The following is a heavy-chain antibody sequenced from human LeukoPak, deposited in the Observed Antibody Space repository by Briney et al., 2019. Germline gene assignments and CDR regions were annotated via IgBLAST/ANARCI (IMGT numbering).Heavy chain of an antibody. CDR1: GYDFTTYW. Sequence: GESLKISCKASGYDFTTYWIGWVRQMPGKGLEWMGIIWPGDSETRYSPSFQGQVTISADKSITIAYLQWSSLKASDTAMYYCVRHGKISTSANYFDYWGQGTLVTVSS. V-gene: IGHV5-51*01. CDR2: IWPGDSET. D-gene: IGHD2/OR15-2a*01. CDR3: VRHGKISTSANYFDY. J-gene: IGHJ4*02.